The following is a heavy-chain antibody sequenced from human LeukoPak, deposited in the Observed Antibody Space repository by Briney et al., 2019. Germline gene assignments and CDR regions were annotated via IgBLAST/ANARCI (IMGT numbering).Heavy chain of an antibody. CDR1: GFSLSSNW. Sequence: TGGSLTLSCAASGFSLSSNWMSWVRQAPGKGLEWLSNIKEDGSVEDFVDTVKCRITISRYNAKTSLHLQMNSLRAEDTAVYYCVRVAPALSYWCQGTVITV. V-gene: IGHV3-7*04. D-gene: IGHD3-16*02. CDR2: IKEDGSVE. CDR3: VRVAPALSY. J-gene: IGHJ4*02.